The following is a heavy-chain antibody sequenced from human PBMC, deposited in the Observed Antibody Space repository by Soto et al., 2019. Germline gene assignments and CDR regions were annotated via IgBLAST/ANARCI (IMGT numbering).Heavy chain of an antibody. CDR1: GYTFTSYD. J-gene: IGHJ6*02. CDR3: VSERTMLRGVIRHYYYYYGMDV. D-gene: IGHD3-10*01. Sequence: QVQLVQSGAEVKKPGASVKVSCKASGYTFTSYDINWVRQATGQGLEWMGWMNPNSGNTGYAQKFQGRVTMTRNSSISTAYMVLSSMISEDMAVYYCVSERTMLRGVIRHYYYYYGMDVWGQGTTVTVSS. V-gene: IGHV1-8*01. CDR2: MNPNSGNT.